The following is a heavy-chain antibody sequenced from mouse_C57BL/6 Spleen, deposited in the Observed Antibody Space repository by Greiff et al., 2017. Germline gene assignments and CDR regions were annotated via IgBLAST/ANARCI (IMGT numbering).Heavy chain of an antibody. CDR1: GFNIKDYY. J-gene: IGHJ3*01. CDR2: IAPEDGET. CDR3: ARETPGSYGYDDWFAY. V-gene: IGHV14-2*01. Sequence: VQLQQSGAELVKPGASVKLSCTASGFNIKDYYMHWVKQRTEQGLEWIGRIAPEDGETKYAQKFQGKATITANTSSNPAYLQLSSLTSEDTAVYYCARETPGSYGYDDWFAYWGQGTLVTVAA. D-gene: IGHD2-2*01.